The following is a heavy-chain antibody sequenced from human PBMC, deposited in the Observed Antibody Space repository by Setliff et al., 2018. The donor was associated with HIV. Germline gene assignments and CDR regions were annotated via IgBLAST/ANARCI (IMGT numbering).Heavy chain of an antibody. Sequence: SETLSLTCAVYGGSFSGFYWNWIRQPPGKGLEWIGEINHSGSTYYNPSLKSRVTISVDTSKNQFYLRLSSVTAADTAVYYCARHGSNWFDPWGQGTQVTVSS. V-gene: IGHV4-34*01. J-gene: IGHJ5*02. CDR2: INHSGST. CDR3: ARHGSNWFDP. D-gene: IGHD3-10*01. CDR1: GGSFSGFY.